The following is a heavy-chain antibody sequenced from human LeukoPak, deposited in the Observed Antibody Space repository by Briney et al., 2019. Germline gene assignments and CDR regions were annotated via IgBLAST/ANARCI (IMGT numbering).Heavy chain of an antibody. J-gene: IGHJ5*02. D-gene: IGHD3-22*01. CDR3: AREGAHYYDSSGYAFVNWFDP. CDR2: ISAYNGNT. V-gene: IGHV1-18*01. CDR1: GYTFTSYG. Sequence: VKVSCKASGYTFTSYGISWVRQAPGQGLEWMGWISAYNGNTNYAQKLQGRVTMTTDTSTGTAYMELRSLRSDDTAVYYCAREGAHYYDSSGYAFVNWFDPWGQGTLVTVSS.